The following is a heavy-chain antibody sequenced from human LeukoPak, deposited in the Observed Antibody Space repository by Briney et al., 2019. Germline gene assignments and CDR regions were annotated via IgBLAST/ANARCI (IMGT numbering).Heavy chain of an antibody. CDR2: FDPEDGET. CDR3: ATDSFFGSGYSRNWFDP. Sequence: ASVKVSCKVSGYTLTELSMHWVRQAPGKGLEWMGGFDPEDGETIYAQKFQGKVTMTEDTSTDTAYMELSSLRSEDTAVYYCATDSFFGSGYSRNWFDPWGQGTLVTVSS. D-gene: IGHD3-3*01. CDR1: GYTLTELS. J-gene: IGHJ5*02. V-gene: IGHV1-24*01.